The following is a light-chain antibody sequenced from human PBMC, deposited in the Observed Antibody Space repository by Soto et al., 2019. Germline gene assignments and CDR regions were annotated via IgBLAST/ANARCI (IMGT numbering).Light chain of an antibody. CDR2: GAS. J-gene: IGKJ4*01. Sequence: EIVMTQSPATLSVSPGERATLSCRASQSVSSSLAWYQQKPGQAPRLLIYGASSRATGIPDRFSGSGSGTDFTLTIRRLEPEDFAVYYCQQYGSSPLTFGGGTKVDIK. V-gene: IGKV3-20*01. CDR1: QSVSSS. CDR3: QQYGSSPLT.